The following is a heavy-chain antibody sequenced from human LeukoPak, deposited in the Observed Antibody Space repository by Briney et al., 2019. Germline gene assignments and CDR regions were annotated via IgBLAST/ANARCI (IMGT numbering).Heavy chain of an antibody. D-gene: IGHD5-12*01. J-gene: IGHJ3*02. V-gene: IGHV1-2*04. CDR3: ARGRFYPDIVATDAFDI. CDR2: INPNSGGT. CDR1: GYTFTGYY. Sequence: ASVKVSCKASGYTFTGYYMHWVRQAPGQGLEWMGWINPNSGGTNYAQKFQGWVTMTRDTSISTAYMELSRRRSDDTAVYYCARGRFYPDIVATDAFDIWGQGTMVTVSS.